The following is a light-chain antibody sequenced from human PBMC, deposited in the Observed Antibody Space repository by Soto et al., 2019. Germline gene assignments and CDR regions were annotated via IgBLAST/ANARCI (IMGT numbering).Light chain of an antibody. CDR3: SSHAGSSAFYV. Sequence: QSVLTQPASVSGSPGQSITISCTGTSSDIGAYDYVSWYQQYPGRVPKLLIHEVTNRPSGVSDRFSGSKSGNTASLTISGLQTEDEAYYYCSSHAGSSAFYVFGTGTKLTVL. V-gene: IGLV2-14*01. J-gene: IGLJ1*01. CDR1: SSDIGAYDY. CDR2: EVT.